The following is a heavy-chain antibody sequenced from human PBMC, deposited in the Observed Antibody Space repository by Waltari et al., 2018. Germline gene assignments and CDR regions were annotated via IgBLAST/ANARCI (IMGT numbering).Heavy chain of an antibody. CDR2: SYPSGST. CDR3: ARVGGDRGD. Sequence: QVQLQESGPGLVKPSQTLSLTCTVSGGSISSGSYYWSWIRQPAGKGLEWIGYSYPSGSTTYNPSLKSRVTISVDTSKNQFSLKLSSVTAADTAVYYCARVGGDRGDWGQGTLVTVSS. D-gene: IGHD2-21*01. J-gene: IGHJ4*02. V-gene: IGHV4-61*09. CDR1: GGSISSGSYY.